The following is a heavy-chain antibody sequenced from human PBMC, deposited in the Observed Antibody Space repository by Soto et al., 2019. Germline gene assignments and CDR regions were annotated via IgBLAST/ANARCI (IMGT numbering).Heavy chain of an antibody. V-gene: IGHV2-5*01. CDR1: GFSLSTSGVG. CDR2: IYWNDDK. J-gene: IGHJ4*02. D-gene: IGHD6-19*01. Sequence: SGPTLVNPTQTLTLTCTFSGFSLSTSGVGVGWIRQPPGKALEWLALIYWNDDKRYSPSLKSRLTITKDTSKNQVVLTMTNMDPVDTATYYCAHSFSPRIAVAGEFGYWGQGTLVTVSS. CDR3: AHSFSPRIAVAGEFGY.